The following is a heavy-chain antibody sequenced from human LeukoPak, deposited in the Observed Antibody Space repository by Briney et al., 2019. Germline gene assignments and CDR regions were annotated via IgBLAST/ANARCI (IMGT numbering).Heavy chain of an antibody. V-gene: IGHV1-69*05. D-gene: IGHD2-2*01. J-gene: IGHJ4*02. Sequence: GASVKVSCKASGGTFTSYAISWVRQAPGQGLEWMGRIIPIFGTANYAQKFQGRVTITTDESTSTAYMELSSLRSEDTAVYYGSRDGIWGSSGSTSSRAFDYWGQGTLVTVSS. CDR1: GGTFTSYA. CDR3: SRDGIWGSSGSTSSRAFDY. CDR2: IIPIFGTA.